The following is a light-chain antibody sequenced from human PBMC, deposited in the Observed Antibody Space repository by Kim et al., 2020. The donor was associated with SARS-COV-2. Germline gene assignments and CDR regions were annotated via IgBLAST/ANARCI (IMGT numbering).Light chain of an antibody. CDR3: QQYSDYPWT. J-gene: IGKJ1*01. Sequence: DIQMTQSPSTLSASVGDRVTITCRASQSISSWLAWYQQKPGKAPDLLIYKASNLESGVQSRFSGSGSGTEFTLTINSLQPDDFVTYYCQQYSDYPWTFGQGTKVDIK. CDR2: KAS. V-gene: IGKV1-5*03. CDR1: QSISSW.